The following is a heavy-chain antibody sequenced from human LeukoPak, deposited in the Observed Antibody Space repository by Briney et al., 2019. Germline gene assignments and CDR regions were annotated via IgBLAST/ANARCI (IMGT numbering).Heavy chain of an antibody. CDR1: GGSISSYY. J-gene: IGHJ6*02. CDR2: IYYSGST. Sequence: SETLSLTCTVSGGSISSYYWSWIRQPPGKGLEWIGYIYYSGSTNYNPSLKSRVTISVDTSKNQFSLELSSVTAADTAVYYCARWRGYSGYDFYYYGMDVWGQGTTVTVSS. V-gene: IGHV4-59*01. CDR3: ARWRGYSGYDFYYYGMDV. D-gene: IGHD5-12*01.